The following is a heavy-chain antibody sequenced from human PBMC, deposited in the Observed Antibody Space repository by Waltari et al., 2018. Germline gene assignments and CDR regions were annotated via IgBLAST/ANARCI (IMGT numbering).Heavy chain of an antibody. CDR2: ISSSSSTI. V-gene: IGHV3-48*01. Sequence: EVQLVESGGGLVQPGGSLRLSCAASGFTFSSYSMNWVRQAPGKGLEWVSYISSSSSTIYYADSVKGRFTIYRDNAKNSLYLQMNSLRAEDTAVYYCARLAAAGSYYYYGMDVWGQGTTVTVSS. CDR3: ARLAAAGSYYYYGMDV. J-gene: IGHJ6*02. CDR1: GFTFSSYS. D-gene: IGHD6-13*01.